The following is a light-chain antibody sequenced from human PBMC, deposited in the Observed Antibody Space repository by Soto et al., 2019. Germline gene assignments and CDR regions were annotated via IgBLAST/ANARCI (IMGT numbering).Light chain of an antibody. Sequence: IQMTQSPSTLSASVGDRVIITCRASQNISRWLAWYQQKPGKAPKLLIYKASSLQSGFPSRFSGSGSGTEFTLTISSLQPDDFATYYCQQHETYSRTFGQGTKVEIK. J-gene: IGKJ1*01. V-gene: IGKV1-5*03. CDR3: QQHETYSRT. CDR1: QNISRW. CDR2: KAS.